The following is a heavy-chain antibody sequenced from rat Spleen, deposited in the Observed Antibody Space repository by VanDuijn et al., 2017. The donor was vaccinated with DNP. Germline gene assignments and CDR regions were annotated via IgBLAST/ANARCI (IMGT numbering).Heavy chain of an antibody. V-gene: IGHV4-2*01. D-gene: IGHD3-1*01. CDR3: ARGSTSIYWYFDF. J-gene: IGHJ1*01. CDR1: GFNFNDYW. CDR2: INKDSNTI. Sequence: EVKLVESGGGLVQPGRSLTLSCAASGFNFNDYWMGWVRQAPGKGIEWIGEINKDSNTINYTPSLKDKFTISRDNAQNTLYLQMNSLESEDTATYYCARGSTSIYWYFDFWGPGTMVTVSS.